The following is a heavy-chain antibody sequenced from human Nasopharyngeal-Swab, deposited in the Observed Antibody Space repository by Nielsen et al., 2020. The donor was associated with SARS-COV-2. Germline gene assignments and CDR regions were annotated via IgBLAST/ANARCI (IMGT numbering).Heavy chain of an antibody. V-gene: IGHV1-2*06. CDR3: ARGFIVATIFHYYYYMDV. D-gene: IGHD5-12*01. Sequence: ASVKVSCKASGYTFTGYYIHWVRQAPGHGLEWMGRINPYSGGTNYAQKFQGRVTMTRNTSISTAYMELSSLRFEDTAVYYCARGFIVATIFHYYYYMDVWGKGTTVTVSS. CDR1: GYTFTGYY. CDR2: INPYSGGT. J-gene: IGHJ6*03.